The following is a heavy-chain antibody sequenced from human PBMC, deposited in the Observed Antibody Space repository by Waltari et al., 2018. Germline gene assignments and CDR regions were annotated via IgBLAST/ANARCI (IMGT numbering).Heavy chain of an antibody. D-gene: IGHD5-18*01. CDR3: TSEGYSYGNWGLFDY. V-gene: IGHV3-73*01. CDR1: GFTFRGSA. J-gene: IGHJ4*02. Sequence: EVQLVESGGGLVQPGGSLKLSCAASGFTFRGSAMHWVRQASGHGLEWVGRIRSKANSYATAYAASVKGRFTISRDDSKNTAYLQMNSLKTEDTAVYYCTSEGYSYGNWGLFDYWGQGTLVTVSS. CDR2: IRSKANSYAT.